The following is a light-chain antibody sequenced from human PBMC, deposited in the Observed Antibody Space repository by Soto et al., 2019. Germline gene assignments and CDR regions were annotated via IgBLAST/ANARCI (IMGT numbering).Light chain of an antibody. CDR2: GVS. CDR1: QIVNRNY. CDR3: QKYGNTSVT. V-gene: IGKV3-20*01. Sequence: ELVLTPSPGTLSLSPVERAPLSCRARQIVNRNYLAGHQQKHGQDPRLIIYGVSSRATGITDRFSGSGSGRDFTIPISRMEHEDHEVYYCQKYGNTSVTFGPGTKVDIK. J-gene: IGKJ3*01.